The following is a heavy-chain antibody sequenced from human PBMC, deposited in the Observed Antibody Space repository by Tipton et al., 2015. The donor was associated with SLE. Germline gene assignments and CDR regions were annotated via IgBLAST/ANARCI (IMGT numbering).Heavy chain of an antibody. CDR2: IYPGDSDT. CDR1: GYIFITYW. V-gene: IGHV5-51*03. Sequence: QLVQSGADVKKPGESLKISCRGSGYIFITYWIGWVRQMPGKGLEWVGIIYPGDSDTIYSPSFQGQVTISADESTSTAYLQLSSLKAADTAMYYCARGHGSVFYIDNWGHGTLVTVSS. CDR3: ARGHGSVFYIDN. J-gene: IGHJ4*01. D-gene: IGHD1-1*01.